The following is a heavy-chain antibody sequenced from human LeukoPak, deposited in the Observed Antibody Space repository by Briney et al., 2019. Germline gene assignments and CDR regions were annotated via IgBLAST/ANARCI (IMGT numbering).Heavy chain of an antibody. CDR3: ARDNDFDY. Sequence: GSSLKVSCKASGGTFSSYAISWVRQAPGQGLEWMGIIYPGGGSTSYAQKFQGRVTMTRDMSTSTVYMELSSLRSEDTAVYYCARDNDFDYWGQGTLVTVSS. J-gene: IGHJ4*02. V-gene: IGHV1-46*01. CDR1: GGTFSSYA. D-gene: IGHD2-8*01. CDR2: IYPGGGST.